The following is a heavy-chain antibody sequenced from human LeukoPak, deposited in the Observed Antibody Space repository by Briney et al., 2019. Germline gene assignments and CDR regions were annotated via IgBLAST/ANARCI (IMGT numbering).Heavy chain of an antibody. J-gene: IGHJ4*02. Sequence: SETLSLTCAVYGGSFGGYYWSWIRQPPGKGLEWIGEINHSGSTNYNPSLKSRVTISVDTSKNQFSLKLSSVTAADTAVYYCARGHYYDSSGYYGYWGQGTLVTVSS. D-gene: IGHD3-22*01. CDR3: ARGHYYDSSGYYGY. CDR1: GGSFGGYY. V-gene: IGHV4-34*01. CDR2: INHSGST.